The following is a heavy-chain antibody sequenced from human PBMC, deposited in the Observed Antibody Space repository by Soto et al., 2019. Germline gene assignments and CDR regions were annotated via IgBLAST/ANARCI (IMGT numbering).Heavy chain of an antibody. CDR1: GGSISSFY. Sequence: SLTCTVSGGSISSFYWSWIRQPAGKGLEWIGRIYTSGSTNYNPSLKSRVTMSVDTSKNQFSLKLTSVTAADTAVYYCARGEDAFFYYGLDVWGQGSTVTVSS. J-gene: IGHJ6*02. CDR2: IYTSGST. V-gene: IGHV4-4*07. CDR3: ARGEDAFFYYGLDV.